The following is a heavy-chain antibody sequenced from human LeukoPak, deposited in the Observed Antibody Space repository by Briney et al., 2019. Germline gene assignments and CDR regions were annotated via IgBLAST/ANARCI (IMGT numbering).Heavy chain of an antibody. CDR2: INPNSGGT. CDR3: ARDAVDIAVAGTFDY. D-gene: IGHD6-19*01. J-gene: IGHJ4*02. CDR1: GYTFTGYY. V-gene: IGHV1-2*02. Sequence: ASVKVSCKASGYTFTGYYMHWVRQAPGQGLEWVGWINPNSGGTNYAQKFQGKVTMTRDTSISTAYMELSRLRSDDTAVYYCARDAVDIAVAGTFDYWGQGTLVTVSS.